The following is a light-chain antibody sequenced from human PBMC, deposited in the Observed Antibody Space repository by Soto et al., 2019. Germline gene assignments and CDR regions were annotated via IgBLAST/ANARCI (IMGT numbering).Light chain of an antibody. Sequence: QSALTQPASVSGSPGQSITISCTGTSSDVGGYNYVSWYQQHPGKAPKLMIYEVSNRPSGVPNRFSGSKSGNTASLTISGLQAEDEADYYCSSFTNTNTGVFGGGTKVTVL. CDR2: EVS. V-gene: IGLV2-14*01. CDR3: SSFTNTNTGV. CDR1: SSDVGGYNY. J-gene: IGLJ3*02.